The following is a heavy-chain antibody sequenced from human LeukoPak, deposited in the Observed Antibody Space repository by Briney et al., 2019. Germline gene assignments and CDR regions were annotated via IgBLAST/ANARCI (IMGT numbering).Heavy chain of an antibody. J-gene: IGHJ4*02. D-gene: IGHD1-20*01. Sequence: SETLSLTCAVYGESFSGYYWNWIRQPPGKGLEWIGESSHGGNTKYNPSIKSRVTISVDTSKNQFSLKLSSVTAADTAVYYCARTGNNFKDTFDSWGQGTLVTVSS. V-gene: IGHV4-34*01. CDR1: GESFSGYY. CDR3: ARTGNNFKDTFDS. CDR2: SSHGGNT.